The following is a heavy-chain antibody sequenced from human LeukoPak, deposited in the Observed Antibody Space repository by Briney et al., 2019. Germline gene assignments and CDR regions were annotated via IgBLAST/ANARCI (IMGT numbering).Heavy chain of an antibody. V-gene: IGHV3-7*04. CDR1: GFTFSSYA. J-gene: IGHJ4*02. CDR2: IKQDGSEE. Sequence: GGSLRLSCAASGFTFSSYAMHWVRQAPGKGLEWVANIKQDGSEEYYVDSVKGRFTISRDNAKNSLYLQMNSLRAEDTAVYYCASEGSAVAARYHYWGQGTLVTVSS. CDR3: ASEGSAVAARYHY. D-gene: IGHD3-9*01.